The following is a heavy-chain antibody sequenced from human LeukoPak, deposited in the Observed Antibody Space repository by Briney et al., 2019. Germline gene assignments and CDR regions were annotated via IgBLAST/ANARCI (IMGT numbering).Heavy chain of an antibody. Sequence: GRSLRLSCAASGFTFDDYAMHWVRQAPGKGLEWVSGISWNSGSIGYADSVKGRFTISRDNAKNSLYLQMNSLRAEDTALFYCAKSPYDSSGCYFDYWGQGTLVTVSS. J-gene: IGHJ4*02. CDR3: AKSPYDSSGCYFDY. D-gene: IGHD3-22*01. CDR1: GFTFDDYA. V-gene: IGHV3-9*01. CDR2: ISWNSGSI.